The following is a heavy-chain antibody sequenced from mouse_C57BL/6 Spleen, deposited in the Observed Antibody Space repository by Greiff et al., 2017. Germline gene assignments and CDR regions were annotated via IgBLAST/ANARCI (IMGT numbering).Heavy chain of an antibody. CDR3: AEHYYSSNWYFDV. D-gene: IGHD1-1*01. V-gene: IGHV1-75*01. J-gene: IGHJ1*03. CDR1: GYTFTDYY. Sequence: QVQLKQSGPELVKPGASVKISCKASGYTFTDYYITWVKQRPGQGLEWIGWIFPGSGSTYYNEKFKGTATLTVDTSSSTAYMLLSSLTSEDSADDFCAEHYYSSNWYFDVWGTGTTVTVSS. CDR2: IFPGSGST.